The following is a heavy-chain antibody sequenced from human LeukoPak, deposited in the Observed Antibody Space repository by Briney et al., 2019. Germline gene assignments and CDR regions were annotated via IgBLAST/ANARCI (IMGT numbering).Heavy chain of an antibody. CDR1: GFTFSSYW. CDR3: ARDPRQLVEPFDY. V-gene: IGHV3-74*01. CDR2: INSDGSST. Sequence: GGSLRLSCAASGFTFSSYWMHWVGQAPGKGLVWVSRINSDGSSTSYADSVKGRFTISRDNAKNTLYLQMNSLRAEDTAVYYCARDPRQLVEPFDYWGQGTLVTVSS. J-gene: IGHJ4*02. D-gene: IGHD6-6*01.